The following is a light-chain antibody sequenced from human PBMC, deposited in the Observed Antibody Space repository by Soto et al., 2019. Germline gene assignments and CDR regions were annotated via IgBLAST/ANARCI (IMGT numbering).Light chain of an antibody. CDR2: RNN. CDR1: SSNIGSNT. Sequence: QSVLTQPPSASGTPGQRVTISCSGSSSNIGSNTVNWYQQLPGTAPKLLIYRNNQRPSGAPDRFSGSKSGTSASLAISGLQSEDEADYYCAAWDGSLKGYVFGTGTKVTV. J-gene: IGLJ1*01. CDR3: AAWDGSLKGYV. V-gene: IGLV1-44*01.